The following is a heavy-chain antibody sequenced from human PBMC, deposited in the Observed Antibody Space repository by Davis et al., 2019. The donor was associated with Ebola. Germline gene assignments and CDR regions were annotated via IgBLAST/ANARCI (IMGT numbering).Heavy chain of an antibody. D-gene: IGHD5-24*01. CDR1: DESFNDYY. CDR2: INHRGST. CDR3: ARGNWVEMAKRYGLDV. Sequence: SETLSLTCAVYDESFNDYYWSWIRLAPGKGLEWIGEINHRGSTSYSPSLMSRVTISVDTSKNQFSLNLRSVTAADAAVYYCARGNWVEMAKRYGLDVWGKGTTVTVSS. J-gene: IGHJ6*04. V-gene: IGHV4-34*01.